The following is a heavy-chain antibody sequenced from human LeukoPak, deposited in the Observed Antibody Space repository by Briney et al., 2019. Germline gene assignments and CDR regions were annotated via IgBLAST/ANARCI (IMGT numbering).Heavy chain of an antibody. CDR1: GDSIRKSRYY. J-gene: IGHJ5*02. Sequence: SETLSLTCTVSGDSIRKSRYYWGWIRQPPGKGLEWIGSIYYGGTTYYNPSLKSRVTISVDTSKNQLSLKLSSVTAADTAVYYCARESNYHGSGTGWFDPWGQGTLVTVSS. CDR2: IYYGGTT. D-gene: IGHD3-10*01. V-gene: IGHV4-39*07. CDR3: ARESNYHGSGTGWFDP.